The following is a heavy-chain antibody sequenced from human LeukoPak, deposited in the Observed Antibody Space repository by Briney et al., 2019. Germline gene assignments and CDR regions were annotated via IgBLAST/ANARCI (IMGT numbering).Heavy chain of an antibody. D-gene: IGHD1-26*01. V-gene: IGHV1-24*01. Sequence: TSVKVSCKVSGFTPTELSMHWVRQAPGKGLEWMGGFDPEDGETIYAQKCQGRVTITEDTSTDTAYMELSSVRSEDTAVYYCATVGATMFDYWGQGTLVTVSS. CDR3: ATVGATMFDY. CDR1: GFTPTELS. CDR2: FDPEDGET. J-gene: IGHJ4*02.